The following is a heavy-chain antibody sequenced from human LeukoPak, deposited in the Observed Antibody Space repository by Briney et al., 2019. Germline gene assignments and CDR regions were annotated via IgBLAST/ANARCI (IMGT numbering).Heavy chain of an antibody. Sequence: ASVKVSCKASGYTFTSYGISWVRQAPGQGLEWMGWISAYNGNTNYAQKFQGRVTITTDESTSTAYMELSSLRSEDTAVYYCASEEGYSSSWYYFDYWGQGTLVTVSS. CDR2: ISAYNGNT. V-gene: IGHV1-18*01. D-gene: IGHD6-13*01. CDR1: GYTFTSYG. CDR3: ASEEGYSSSWYYFDY. J-gene: IGHJ4*02.